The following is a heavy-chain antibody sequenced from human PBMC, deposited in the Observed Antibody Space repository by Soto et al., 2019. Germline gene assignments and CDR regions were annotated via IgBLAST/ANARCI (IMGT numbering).Heavy chain of an antibody. J-gene: IGHJ4*02. D-gene: IGHD1-20*01. CDR3: ARFIPGTGSDY. V-gene: IGHV4-31*03. CDR1: GGSISSGGYY. Sequence: QVQLQESGPGLVKPSQTLSLTCTVSGGSISSGGYYWSWIRQHPGKGLEWIGYIYYSGSTYYNPYLKSRATISVDTSKNQFSLKLSSVTAADTAVYYCARFIPGTGSDYWGQGNLVTVSS. CDR2: IYYSGST.